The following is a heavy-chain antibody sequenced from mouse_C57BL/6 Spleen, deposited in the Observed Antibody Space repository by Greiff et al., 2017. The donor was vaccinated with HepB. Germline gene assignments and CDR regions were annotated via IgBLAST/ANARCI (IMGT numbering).Heavy chain of an antibody. D-gene: IGHD1-1*01. CDR2: IYPGSGST. J-gene: IGHJ3*01. CDR3: ARAGRLLRYGAY. CDR1: GYTFTSYW. Sequence: VQLQQPGAELVKPGASVKMSCKASGYTFTSYWITWVKQRPGQGLEWIGDIYPGSGSTNYNEKFKSKATLTVDTSSSTAYMQLSSLTSEDSAVYYCARAGRLLRYGAYWGQGTLVTVSA. V-gene: IGHV1-55*01.